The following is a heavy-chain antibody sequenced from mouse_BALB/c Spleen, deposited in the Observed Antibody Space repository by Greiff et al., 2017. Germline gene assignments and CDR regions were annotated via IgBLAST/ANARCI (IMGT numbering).Heavy chain of an antibody. CDR2: IDPYYGGT. J-gene: IGHJ4*01. CDR1: GYSFTGYN. CDR3: ARGATVVGDYAMDY. D-gene: IGHD1-1*01. V-gene: IGHV1-39*01. Sequence: VQLKESGPELEKPGASVKISCKASGYSFTGYNMNWVKQRNGKSLEWIGNIDPYYGGTSYNQKFKGKATLTVDKSSSTAYMQLKSLTSEDSAVYYCARGATVVGDYAMDYWGQGTSVTVSS.